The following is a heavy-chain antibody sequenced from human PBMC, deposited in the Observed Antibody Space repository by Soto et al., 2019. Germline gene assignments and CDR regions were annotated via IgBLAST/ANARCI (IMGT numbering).Heavy chain of an antibody. Sequence: EEQLVESGGGLVQPGGSLRLSCAASGFTFSTYWMHWVRQAPGKGLVWVSRINRDWSTTNYADSVKGRFTISRDNAKNTLYLQMNSLRAEDTAVYYCARGLKGYYGTDVWGQGTMVTVSS. CDR1: GFTFSTYW. D-gene: IGHD3-22*01. V-gene: IGHV3-74*01. CDR2: INRDWSTT. CDR3: ARGLKGYYGTDV. J-gene: IGHJ6*02.